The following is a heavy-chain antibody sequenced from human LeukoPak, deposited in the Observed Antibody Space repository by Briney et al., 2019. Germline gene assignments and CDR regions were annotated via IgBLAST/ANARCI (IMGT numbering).Heavy chain of an antibody. CDR1: GGSISSYY. CDR3: AGAGIVATSFFDY. J-gene: IGHJ4*02. CDR2: IYYSGST. V-gene: IGHV4-59*01. D-gene: IGHD5-12*01. Sequence: SETLSLTLTVSGGSISSYYWSGIRQPPGKGLEWIGYIYYSGSTNYNPSLKSRVTISVDTSKNQFSLKLSSVTAADTAVYYCAGAGIVATSFFDYWGQGTLVTVSS.